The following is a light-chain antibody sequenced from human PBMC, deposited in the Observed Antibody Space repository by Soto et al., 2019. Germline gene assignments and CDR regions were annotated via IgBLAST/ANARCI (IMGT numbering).Light chain of an antibody. Sequence: QSALTQPRSVSGSPGQSVSISCTGTSSDVGGYNYVSWYQHHPGKAPKLIIYDVTKRPSGVPDRFSGSKSGNTASLTISGLQAEDEADYYRCSYAGTSIPFGTGTKVTVL. CDR1: SSDVGGYNY. V-gene: IGLV2-11*01. CDR3: CSYAGTSIP. CDR2: DVT. J-gene: IGLJ1*01.